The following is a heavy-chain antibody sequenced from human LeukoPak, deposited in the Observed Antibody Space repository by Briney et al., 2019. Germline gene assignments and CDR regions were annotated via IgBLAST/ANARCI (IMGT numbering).Heavy chain of an antibody. J-gene: IGHJ4*02. D-gene: IGHD2-21*01. CDR1: GFTFGSYW. CDR3: ARLVVRSSDY. V-gene: IGHV3-7*01. CDR2: INNDGKET. Sequence: GGSLRLSCEVSGFTFGSYWMGWFRQAPGKGLESVANINNDGKETYYVDSVKGRFSIYRDNAKNSMFLQMNGLRAEDTAIYYCARLVVRSSDYWGQGTLVTVSS.